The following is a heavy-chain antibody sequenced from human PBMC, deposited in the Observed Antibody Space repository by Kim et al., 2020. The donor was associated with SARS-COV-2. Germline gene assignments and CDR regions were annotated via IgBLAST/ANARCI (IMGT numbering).Heavy chain of an antibody. Sequence: GGSLRLSCAAADFSFRSYWMSWVRQAPGKGLEWVANIKEDGSGKQYVGSVKGRFTISRDNAKNLLYLQMNSLRPDDMAVYYCARDGVLSYKSCCDYWGLGNLVTVTS. CDR3: ARDGVLSYKSCCDY. J-gene: IGHJ4*02. CDR1: DFSFRSYW. CDR2: IKEDGSGK. D-gene: IGHD2-15*01. V-gene: IGHV3-7*03.